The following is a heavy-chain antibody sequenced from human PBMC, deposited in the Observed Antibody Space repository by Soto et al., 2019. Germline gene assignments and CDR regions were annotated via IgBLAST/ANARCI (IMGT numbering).Heavy chain of an antibody. V-gene: IGHV3-64D*08. CDR2: ISSNGGST. J-gene: IGHJ4*02. CDR3: VKDPRIAAVFSIDPYYFDY. D-gene: IGHD6-13*01. Sequence: GGSLRLSCSASGLTFSSYAMHWVRQAPGKGLEYVSAISSNGGSTYYADSVKGRFTISRDNSKNTLYLQMSSLRAEDTAGYYWVKDPRIAAVFSIDPYYFDYWGQEPLVPVSS. CDR1: GLTFSSYA.